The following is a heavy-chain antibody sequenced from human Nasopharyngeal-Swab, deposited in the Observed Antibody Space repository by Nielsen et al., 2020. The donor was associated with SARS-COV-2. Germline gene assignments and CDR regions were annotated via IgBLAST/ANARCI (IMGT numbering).Heavy chain of an antibody. V-gene: IGHV4-30-4*01. CDR2: IYYSGST. Sequence: LRLSCTVSGGSISSGDYYWSWIRQPPGKGLEWIGYIYYSGSTYYDPSLKSRVTISVDTSKNQFSLKLSSVTAADTAVYYCARGSTYYYDSTLSEIDYWGQGTLVTVSS. J-gene: IGHJ4*02. CDR1: GGSISSGDYY. D-gene: IGHD3-22*01. CDR3: ARGSTYYYDSTLSEIDY.